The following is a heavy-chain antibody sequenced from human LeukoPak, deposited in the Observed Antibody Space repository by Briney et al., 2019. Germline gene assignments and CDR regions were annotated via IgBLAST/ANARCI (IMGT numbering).Heavy chain of an antibody. CDR2: IYPNSGAT. D-gene: IGHD1-14*01. J-gene: IGHJ4*02. Sequence: ASVKVSCKTSGYTFTDSYMHWVRQAPGQGLEWMGWIYPNSGATNYAQKFQDRVTMTTDTSTSTAYMELRSLRSDDTAVYYCAREEPFGRGLFDYWGEGTLVTVSS. V-gene: IGHV1-2*02. CDR1: GYTFTDSY. CDR3: AREEPFGRGLFDY.